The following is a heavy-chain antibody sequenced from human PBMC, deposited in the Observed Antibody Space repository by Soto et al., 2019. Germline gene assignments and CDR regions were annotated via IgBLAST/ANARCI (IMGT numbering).Heavy chain of an antibody. V-gene: IGHV3-30-3*01. CDR1: GFTVSSYA. CDR3: ARDREVGSLVISHYFDY. D-gene: IGHD6-13*01. CDR2: ISYDGSNK. J-gene: IGHJ4*02. Sequence: QVQLVESGGGVVQPGRSLRLSCAASGFTVSSYAMHWVRQAPGKGLEWVAVISYDGSNKYYPDSVKGRFTISRDTSKNTLDLQMNSPRAEETTVYYSARDREVGSLVISHYFDYWGQGTLVTVSS.